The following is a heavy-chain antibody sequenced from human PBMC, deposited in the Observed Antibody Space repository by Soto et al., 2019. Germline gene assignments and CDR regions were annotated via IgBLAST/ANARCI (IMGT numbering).Heavy chain of an antibody. Sequence: GGSLRLSCAASGFTFDDYAMHWVRQAPGKGLEWVSGISWNSGSIGYADSVKGRFTISRDNAKNSLYLQMNSLRAEDTALYYCAKDKGYCSGGSYSQGYYYGMDVWGQGTTVTVSS. CDR1: GFTFDDYA. CDR3: AKDKGYCSGGSYSQGYYYGMDV. J-gene: IGHJ6*02. CDR2: ISWNSGSI. D-gene: IGHD2-15*01. V-gene: IGHV3-9*01.